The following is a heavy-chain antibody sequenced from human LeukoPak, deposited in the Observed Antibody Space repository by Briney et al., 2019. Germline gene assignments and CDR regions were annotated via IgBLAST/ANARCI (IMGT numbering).Heavy chain of an antibody. D-gene: IGHD3-22*01. V-gene: IGHV1-2*02. Sequence: GASVTVSCKASGYTFSDYYMHWVRQAPGQGLEWMGWINPNSGGTNYAQKFQGRVTMTRDMSISTAYMELSRLTSDDTAVYYCARATIADSSTYYIDSWGLGTLVTVSS. CDR2: INPNSGGT. CDR3: ARATIADSSTYYIDS. CDR1: GYTFSDYY. J-gene: IGHJ4*02.